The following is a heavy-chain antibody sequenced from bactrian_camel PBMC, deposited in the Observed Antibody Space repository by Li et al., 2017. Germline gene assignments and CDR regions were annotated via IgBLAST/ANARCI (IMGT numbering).Heavy chain of an antibody. CDR1: GYTYSKYS. CDR3: AAAEAGRGTWPDDDGY. D-gene: IGHD3*01. CDR2: IVRGSHT. Sequence: GGGSVPSGGSLGLSCVVSGYTYSKYSMGWFRQATGKEREAVAAIVRGSHTDYHAAVKGRFTISQDTPKNTVYLQMDSLKPEDTAMYYCAAAEAGRGTWPDDDGYWGQGTQVTVS. J-gene: IGHJ6*01. V-gene: IGHV3S53*01.